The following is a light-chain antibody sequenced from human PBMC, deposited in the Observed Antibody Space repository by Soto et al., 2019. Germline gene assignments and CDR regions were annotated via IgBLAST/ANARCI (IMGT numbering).Light chain of an antibody. CDR1: NSNIGAGHA. CDR2: DNN. CDR3: QSYDNDLSVV. V-gene: IGLV1-40*01. J-gene: IGLJ2*01. Sequence: QSVRTQPPSVSGAPGPRVTISCTVSNSNIGAGHAAQWYQQPPGKTPKLLIYDNNRRPSGVPVRFSGSRSGTSASLAITGLQAEDEADYYCQSYDNDLSVVFGGGTKL.